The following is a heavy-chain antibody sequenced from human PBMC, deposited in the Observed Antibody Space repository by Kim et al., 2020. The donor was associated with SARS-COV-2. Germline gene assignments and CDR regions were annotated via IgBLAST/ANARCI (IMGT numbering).Heavy chain of an antibody. Sequence: SETLSLTCTVSGGSISSSSYYWGWIRQPPGKGLEWIGSIYYSGSTYYNPSLKSRVTISVDTSKNQFSLKLSSVTAADTAVYYCARHRVITMIVVVNSNLAFEYWGQGTLVTVSS. CDR2: IYYSGST. V-gene: IGHV4-39*01. J-gene: IGHJ4*02. D-gene: IGHD3-22*01. CDR3: ARHRVITMIVVVNSNLAFEY. CDR1: GGSISSSSYY.